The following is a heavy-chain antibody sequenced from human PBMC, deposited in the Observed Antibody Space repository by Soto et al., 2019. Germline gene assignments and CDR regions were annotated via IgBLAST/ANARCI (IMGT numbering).Heavy chain of an antibody. CDR2: IYYSGST. V-gene: IGHV4-39*01. CDR3: ASPVVVAGQIDY. CDR1: GGSISCSSYY. Sequence: QLQLQESGPGLVKPSETLSLTCTVSGGSISCSSYYWGWIRQPPGKGLEWIGCIYYSGSTYYNPSLKSRVPISVDTSKNQFSLKLSSVTTADTAVYYCASPVVVAGQIDYWGQGTLVTVSS. J-gene: IGHJ4*02. D-gene: IGHD2-15*01.